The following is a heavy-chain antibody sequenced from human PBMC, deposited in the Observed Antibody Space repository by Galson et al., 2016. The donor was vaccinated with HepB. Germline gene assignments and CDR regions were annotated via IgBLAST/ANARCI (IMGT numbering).Heavy chain of an antibody. CDR3: AKNDILAGYSAFDY. CDR2: VSYDGRNK. Sequence: SLRLSCAASGFAFSNYAMHWVRQAPGKGLEWVAVVSYDGRNKYYADSVKGRFTISRDNSKNTVYLQMNRLRVEDTAVYYCAKNDILAGYSAFDYWGQGRMVTVSS. D-gene: IGHD3-9*01. CDR1: GFAFSNYA. V-gene: IGHV3-30*18. J-gene: IGHJ4*03.